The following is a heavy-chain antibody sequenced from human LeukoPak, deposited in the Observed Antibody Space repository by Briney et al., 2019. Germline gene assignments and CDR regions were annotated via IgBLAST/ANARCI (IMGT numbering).Heavy chain of an antibody. CDR2: INHSGST. CDR3: ARYVVSRGYSFDY. D-gene: IGHD4-23*01. J-gene: IGHJ4*02. V-gene: IGHV4-34*01. CDR1: GGSFIGYY. Sequence: AETLSLTCAVYGGSFIGYYWSWIRQPPGKGLEWIGEINHSGSTNYNPSLKSRVTISLDTSMKKFSLRLRSVTAADTSVYYCARYVVSRGYSFDYWGQGTLVTVSS.